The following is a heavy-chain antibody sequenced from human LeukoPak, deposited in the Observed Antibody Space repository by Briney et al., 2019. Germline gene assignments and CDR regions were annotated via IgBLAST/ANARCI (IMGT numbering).Heavy chain of an antibody. CDR3: ARGRNYYDSSGYDFDY. Sequence: PSETLSLTCAVYSGSFSGYYWSWIRQPPGKGLEWIGEINHSGSTNYNPSLKSRVTISVDTSKNQFSLKLSSVTAADTAVYYCARGRNYYDSSGYDFDYWGQGTLVTVSS. CDR2: INHSGST. V-gene: IGHV4-34*01. CDR1: SGSFSGYY. D-gene: IGHD3-22*01. J-gene: IGHJ4*02.